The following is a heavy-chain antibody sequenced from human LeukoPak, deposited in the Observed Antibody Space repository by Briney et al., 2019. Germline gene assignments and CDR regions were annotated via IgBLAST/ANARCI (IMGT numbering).Heavy chain of an antibody. D-gene: IGHD6-19*01. Sequence: GGSLRLSCAASGDYWMSWVRQAPGKGLEWVANIKQDGSEKYYVDSVKGRFTISRANAKNSLYLQMNSLRAEDTAVYYCAASSGWARYFDYWGQGTLVTVSS. V-gene: IGHV3-7*05. CDR1: GDYW. CDR3: AASSGWARYFDY. CDR2: IKQDGSEK. J-gene: IGHJ4*02.